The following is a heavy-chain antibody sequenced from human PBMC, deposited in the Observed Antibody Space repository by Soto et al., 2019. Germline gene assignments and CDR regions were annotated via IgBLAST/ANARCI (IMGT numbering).Heavy chain of an antibody. Sequence: PSETVTRTCAVYGGSFRGYYWRWIHQPPGEGLEWVGEINHSGSSNYNPSLKSRVTISVDTSKNQFSRKLGSVTAADTAVYYCAIVRHIVAVPAARYNWFAPWGQGTIVTVSS. D-gene: IGHD2-2*01. CDR1: GGSFRGYY. CDR2: INHSGSS. J-gene: IGHJ5*02. V-gene: IGHV4-34*01. CDR3: AIVRHIVAVPAARYNWFAP.